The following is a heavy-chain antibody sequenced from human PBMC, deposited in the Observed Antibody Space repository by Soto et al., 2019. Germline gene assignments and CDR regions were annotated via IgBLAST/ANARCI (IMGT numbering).Heavy chain of an antibody. Sequence: ASVKVSCKASGGTFSSYAISWVRQAPGQGLEWMGGIIPIFGTANYAQKFQGRVTITADESTSTAYMELSSLRSEDTAVYYCARVGGLVVVAATYSGMDVWGQGTTVTVSS. CDR2: IIPIFGTA. D-gene: IGHD2-15*01. J-gene: IGHJ6*02. CDR1: GGTFSSYA. CDR3: ARVGGLVVVAATYSGMDV. V-gene: IGHV1-69*13.